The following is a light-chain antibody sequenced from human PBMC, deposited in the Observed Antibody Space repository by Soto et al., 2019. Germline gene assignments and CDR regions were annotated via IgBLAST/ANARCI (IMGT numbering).Light chain of an antibody. V-gene: IGKV1-33*01. Sequence: DIRMTQSPSSLSASIGDRVTITCQASQDINNYLNWYQQRPGKAPKLLIHDASNLETGVPSRFSGSGSGTEFTFTISSLQPEDIATYCCQQYDNAPLTFGGGTKVEIK. CDR2: DAS. J-gene: IGKJ4*01. CDR1: QDINNY. CDR3: QQYDNAPLT.